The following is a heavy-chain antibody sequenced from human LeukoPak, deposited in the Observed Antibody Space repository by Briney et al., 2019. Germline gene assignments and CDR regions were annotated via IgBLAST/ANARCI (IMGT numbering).Heavy chain of an antibody. CDR3: VKGGRWLHFYFDS. CDR1: GLTFSSSW. V-gene: IGHV3-7*03. J-gene: IGHJ4*02. D-gene: IGHD5-12*01. Sequence: GGSLRLSCAVSGLTFSSSWMDWVRQAPGKGLEWVASINPDGNKKYSADSVKGRFTISRDNPENSLYLQMNSLRAEDTAFYYCVKGGRWLHFYFDSWGQGTLVTVSS. CDR2: INPDGNKK.